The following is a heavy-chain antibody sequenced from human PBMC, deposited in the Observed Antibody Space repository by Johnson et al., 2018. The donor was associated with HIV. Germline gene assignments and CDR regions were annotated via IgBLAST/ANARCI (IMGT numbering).Heavy chain of an antibody. J-gene: IGHJ3*02. Sequence: QVQLVESGGGVVQPGRSLRLSCAASGFSFSTYAMHWVRQAPGKGLEWVAVISYDGSNEYYPDSVRGRFTISRDNSKNTLYLQMNSLRAEDTAVYYCARDPVTNAFDIWGQGTMVTVSS. V-gene: IGHV3-30*14. CDR2: ISYDGSNE. CDR1: GFSFSTYA. CDR3: ARDPVTNAFDI. D-gene: IGHD4-11*01.